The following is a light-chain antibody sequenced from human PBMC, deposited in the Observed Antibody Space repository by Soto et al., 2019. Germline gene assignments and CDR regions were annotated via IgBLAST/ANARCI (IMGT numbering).Light chain of an antibody. J-gene: IGKJ5*01. CDR2: DAS. Sequence: IVFTQSPATLSLSPGEGSTVSCGASQSVSSYVAGWQQKAGQAPRLLMYDASKRATGIPARFSGSGSGTDYPLPISRLEHEDFAVYYCTHRRNWPSITFGQGTRLEIK. CDR3: THRRNWPSIT. V-gene: IGKV3-11*01. CDR1: QSVSSY.